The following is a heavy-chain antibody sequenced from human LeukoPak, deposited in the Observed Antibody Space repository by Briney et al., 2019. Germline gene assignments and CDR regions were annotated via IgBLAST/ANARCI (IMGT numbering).Heavy chain of an antibody. D-gene: IGHD3-10*01. CDR1: VFTLSSYW. CDR3: ARGTGFGELSDY. CDR2: INSDGSST. J-gene: IGHJ4*02. V-gene: IGHV3-74*01. Sequence: GGSLRLSCAASVFTLSSYWMHWVPQAPGKGLVWVSRINSDGSSTSYADSVKGRFTISRDNAKNTLYLQMNSLRAEDTAVYYCARGTGFGELSDYWGQGTLVTVSS.